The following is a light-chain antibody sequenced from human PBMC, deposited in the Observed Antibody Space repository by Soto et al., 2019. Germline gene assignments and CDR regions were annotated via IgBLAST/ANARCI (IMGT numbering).Light chain of an antibody. CDR2: WAS. V-gene: IGKV4-1*01. J-gene: IGKJ2*01. Sequence: DIVVTQSQDSLAVSLGERATINCKSSQSVLYTSNSKTYVAWYQQKPGQPPKLLISWASSRESGVPDRFSGSGSGTDFTLPISSLQAEDVAIYYCQQYYTLPYTFGQGTKLEIK. CDR3: QQYYTLPYT. CDR1: QSVLYTSNSKTY.